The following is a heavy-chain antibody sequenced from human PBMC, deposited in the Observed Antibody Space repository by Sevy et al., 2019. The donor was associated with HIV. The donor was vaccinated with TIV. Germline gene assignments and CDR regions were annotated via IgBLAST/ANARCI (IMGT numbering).Heavy chain of an antibody. J-gene: IGHJ3*02. V-gene: IGHV3-15*01. CDR3: TTGNYYDSSGYYTGAFDI. Sequence: GGSLRLSCAASGFTFSNAWMSWVRQAPGKGLEWVGRIKSKTDGGTTDYAAPVKGRFTISRDDSKNTLYLQMNSLKTEDTAVYYCTTGNYYDSSGYYTGAFDIWGQGTMVTVSS. CDR2: IKSKTDGGTT. CDR1: GFTFSNAW. D-gene: IGHD3-22*01.